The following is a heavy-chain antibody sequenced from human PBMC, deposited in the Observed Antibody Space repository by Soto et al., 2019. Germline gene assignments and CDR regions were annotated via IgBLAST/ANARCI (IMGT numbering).Heavy chain of an antibody. Sequence: EVQLVDSGGGLVQPGGSLRLSCAASEFTFRSYWMHWVRQSPGKGLVWVSRISGDGCSTNYADSVKGRFTISRDNAKNTVYLQIDSLRAEDTAVYYCARSLPGTYGAFDLWGQGTMVTVSS. CDR3: ARSLPGTYGAFDL. D-gene: IGHD1-7*01. J-gene: IGHJ3*01. CDR2: ISGDGCST. CDR1: EFTFRSYW. V-gene: IGHV3-74*01.